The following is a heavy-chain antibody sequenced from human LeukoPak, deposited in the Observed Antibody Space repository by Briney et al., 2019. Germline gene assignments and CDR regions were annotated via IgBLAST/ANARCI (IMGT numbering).Heavy chain of an antibody. J-gene: IGHJ6*03. V-gene: IGHV4-59*08. CDR3: ARCIISTDRSFYSYMDV. D-gene: IGHD1-1*01. Sequence: SETLSLTCTVSGGSISTYYWSWIRQPPGKGLEWIGYIYYSGTTDYNPSLKSRVTISVDTSSNQFSLKVSSVTAADTAVYYCARCIISTDRSFYSYMDVWGRGTTVTVSS. CDR2: IYYSGTT. CDR1: GGSISTYY.